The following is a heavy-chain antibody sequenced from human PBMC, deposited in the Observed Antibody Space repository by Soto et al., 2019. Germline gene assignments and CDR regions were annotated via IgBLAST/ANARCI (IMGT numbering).Heavy chain of an antibody. Sequence: ASVKVSCKASGYTFTGYYMHWVRQAPGQGLAWMGWINPNSGGTNYAQKFQGWVTMTRDTSISTAYMELSRLRSDDTAVYYCARDRDPISDYYYGMDVWGQGTTVTVS. D-gene: IGHD3-9*01. CDR3: ARDRDPISDYYYGMDV. CDR1: GYTFTGYY. V-gene: IGHV1-2*04. CDR2: INPNSGGT. J-gene: IGHJ6*02.